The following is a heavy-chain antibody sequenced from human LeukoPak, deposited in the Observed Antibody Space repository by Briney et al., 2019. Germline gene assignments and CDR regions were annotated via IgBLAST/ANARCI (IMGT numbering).Heavy chain of an antibody. V-gene: IGHV1-2*02. D-gene: IGHD6-19*01. CDR2: INPNSGGT. J-gene: IGHJ4*01. CDR3: GFXSGWXGXXY. CDR1: GYTFTGYY. Sequence: ASVKVSCKASGYTFTGYYMHLVRQAPGQGLEWMGWINPNSGGTNYAQKFQGRVTMTRDTSISTAYMELSRLRSDDTAVYYCGFXSGWXGXXYXGXGXLVTVSS.